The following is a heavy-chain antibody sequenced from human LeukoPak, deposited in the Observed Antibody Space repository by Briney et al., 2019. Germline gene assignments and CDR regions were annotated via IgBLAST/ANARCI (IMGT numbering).Heavy chain of an antibody. V-gene: IGHV4-4*07. J-gene: IGHJ4*02. CDR1: GGSISSYY. Sequence: SETLSLTCTVSGGSISSYYWSWIRQPAGKGLEWIGRIYTSGSTNYNPSLKSRVTISVDTSKNQFSLKLSSVTAADTAVYYCVSKTSWGYDYVWGSYRYPQLNWGQGTLVTVSS. CDR3: VSKTSWGYDYVWGSYRYPQLN. CDR2: IYTSGST. D-gene: IGHD3-16*02.